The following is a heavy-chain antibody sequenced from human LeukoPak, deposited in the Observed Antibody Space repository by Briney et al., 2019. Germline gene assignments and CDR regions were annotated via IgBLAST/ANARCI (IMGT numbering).Heavy chain of an antibody. J-gene: IGHJ4*02. V-gene: IGHV3-48*01. CDR2: IDSSSSTI. CDR1: GFDFSTYS. Sequence: GGSLRLSCAASGFDFSTYSMHWVRRAPGRGLEWLSYIDSSSSTIYYADSVKGRFTISRDNSKNTLYLQMNSLRAEDTAVYYCAKVLAYYFDYWGQGTLVTVSS. CDR3: AKVLAYYFDY.